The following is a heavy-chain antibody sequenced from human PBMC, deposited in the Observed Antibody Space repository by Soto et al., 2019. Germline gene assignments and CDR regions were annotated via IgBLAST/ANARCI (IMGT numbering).Heavy chain of an antibody. J-gene: IGHJ4*02. Sequence: TGGSLRLSCAASGFTFSNYGMHWVRQAPGKGLEWVAVIWYDGSNKYYADSVKGRFTISRDNSKNTLYLEMNSLRAEDTAVYYCARDPSYCSGGSCLAFDYWGQGTLVTVSS. CDR1: GFTFSNYG. CDR2: IWYDGSNK. D-gene: IGHD2-15*01. V-gene: IGHV3-33*01. CDR3: ARDPSYCSGGSCLAFDY.